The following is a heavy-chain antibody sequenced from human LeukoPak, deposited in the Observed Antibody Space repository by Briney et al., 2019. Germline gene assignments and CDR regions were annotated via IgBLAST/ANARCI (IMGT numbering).Heavy chain of an antibody. J-gene: IGHJ6*02. CDR2: IYSGGST. CDR3: ARDKGSSAATYYYYYGMDV. Sequence: GGSLRLSCAASGFTVSSNYMSWVRQAPGKGLEWVSVIYSGGSTYYADSVKGRFTISRDNSKNTLYLQMNSLRAEDTAVYYCARDKGSSAATYYYYYGMDVWGQGTTVTVSS. D-gene: IGHD3-10*01. CDR1: GFTVSSNY. V-gene: IGHV3-53*01.